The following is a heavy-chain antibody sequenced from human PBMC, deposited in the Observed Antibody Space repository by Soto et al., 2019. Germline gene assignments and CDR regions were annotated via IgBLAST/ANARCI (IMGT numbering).Heavy chain of an antibody. V-gene: IGHV3-23*01. CDR3: AKDRAVASHCDSTRCYFVTTDVDY. CDR2: ISASGDST. CDR1: EFTFSHYA. D-gene: IGHD2-2*01. J-gene: IGHJ4*02. Sequence: EVQLLESGGGLVQPGGSLRLSCAASEFTFSHYAMTWVRQAPGKGLEWVSTISASGDSTHYADSVKGRFIISRDNSENTLLLQMNTLRAEDTAVYFCAKDRAVASHCDSTRCYFVTTDVDYGGQGPLGTVSS.